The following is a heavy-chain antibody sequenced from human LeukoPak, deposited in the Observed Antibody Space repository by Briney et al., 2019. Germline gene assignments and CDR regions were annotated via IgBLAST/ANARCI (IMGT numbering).Heavy chain of an antibody. CDR2: IYPGDSNI. CDR3: ARGDFSSWYWWVFDY. J-gene: IGHJ4*02. CDR1: AFGVTCYG. D-gene: IGHD6-13*01. V-gene: IGHV5-51*01. Sequence: MTFSCTGSAFGVTCYGVGSVRPRPARGQERVWSIYPGDSNIRYPPSFQGQVTTSADKYISTAYLQWSSLKASDTAMYYCARGDFSSWYWWVFDYWGQGTMVTVSS.